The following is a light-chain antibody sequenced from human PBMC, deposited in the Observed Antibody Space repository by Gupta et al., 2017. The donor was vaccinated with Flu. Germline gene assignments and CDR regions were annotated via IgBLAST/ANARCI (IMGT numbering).Light chain of an antibody. V-gene: IGKV3-15*01. CDR3: QQYNNWPQT. CDR2: GAS. J-gene: IGKJ1*01. Sequence: ERVLTQSPATLSVSPGERVTLSCRASQSVSSNLAWYQQKPGQAPRLLIHGASTRATGIPARFSGSGSGTEFTLTISSLQSEDLAVYYCQQYNNWPQTFGQGTKVEIK. CDR1: QSVSSN.